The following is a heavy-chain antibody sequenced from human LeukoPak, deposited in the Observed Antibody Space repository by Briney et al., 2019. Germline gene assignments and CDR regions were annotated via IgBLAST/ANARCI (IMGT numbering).Heavy chain of an antibody. D-gene: IGHD6-19*01. CDR3: ARKSGIAVADS. Sequence: PSETLSLTCIVSGGSISSSIYYWAWVRQPPGKGLEWIGTVFYNGATQYSPSLRSRVTISIDTSTNQFSLKLTSVTAADTALYYCARKSGIAVADSWGQGTLVTVSS. CDR1: GGSISSSIYY. CDR2: VFYNGAT. J-gene: IGHJ4*02. V-gene: IGHV4-39*07.